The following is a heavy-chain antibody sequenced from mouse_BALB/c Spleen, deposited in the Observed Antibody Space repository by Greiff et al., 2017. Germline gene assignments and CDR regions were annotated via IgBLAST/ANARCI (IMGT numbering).Heavy chain of an antibody. J-gene: IGHJ1*01. V-gene: IGHV7-1*02. D-gene: IGHD1-1*01. Sequence: EVKVVESGGGLVQPGGSLRLSCATSGFTFSDFYMEWVRQPPGKRLEWIAASRNKVNDYTTEYSASVKGRFIVSRDTSQSILYLQMNALRAEDTAIYYCARNYYVSSYDWYFDVWGAGTTVTVSS. CDR1: GFTFSDFY. CDR3: ARNYYVSSYDWYFDV. CDR2: SRNKVNDYTT.